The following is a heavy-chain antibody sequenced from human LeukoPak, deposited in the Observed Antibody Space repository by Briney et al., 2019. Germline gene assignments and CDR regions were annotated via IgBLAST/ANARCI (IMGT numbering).Heavy chain of an antibody. V-gene: IGHV3-53*01. Sequence: GGSLRLSCVASGLSVSSNYMSWVRQAPGKGLEWVSVIYRDGSSYYAESVKGRFTISRDNSKNSLYLQMDSLRAEDTAVYYCARGIEEWLYLYYWGQGALVTVAS. CDR2: IYRDGSS. CDR1: GLSVSSNY. CDR3: ARGIEEWLYLYY. D-gene: IGHD3-3*01. J-gene: IGHJ4*02.